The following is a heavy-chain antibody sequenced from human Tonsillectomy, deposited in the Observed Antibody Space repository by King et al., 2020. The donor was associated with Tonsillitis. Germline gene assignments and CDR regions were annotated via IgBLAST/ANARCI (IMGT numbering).Heavy chain of an antibody. Sequence: VQLVQSGGGVVQPGRSLRLSCAASGFTFNHDGMHWVRQAPGKGLECVATISHDGRDKYYADSVKGRFTISRDNSKNTLYLQMRGLRAEDTAVYYCANLPVDSFDIWGQGTTVTVSA. J-gene: IGHJ3*02. CDR2: ISHDGRDK. CDR3: ANLPVDSFDI. V-gene: IGHV3-33*06. CDR1: GFTFNHDG.